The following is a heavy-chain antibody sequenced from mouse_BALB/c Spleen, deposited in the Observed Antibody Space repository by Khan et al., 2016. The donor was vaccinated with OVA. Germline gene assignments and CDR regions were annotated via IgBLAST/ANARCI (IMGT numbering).Heavy chain of an antibody. CDR1: GYSITSDYA. CDR2: ISYSGST. CDR3: ARTARIKY. J-gene: IGHJ2*01. D-gene: IGHD1-2*01. V-gene: IGHV3-2*02. Sequence: EVQLQESGPGLVKPSQSLSLTCTVTGYSITSDYAWNWIRQFPGNKLEWMGYISYSGSTNYNPSLKSRTSITRDTSKNQFFLQLNSVTTEDTAAYYCARTARIKYWGQGTTLTVSS.